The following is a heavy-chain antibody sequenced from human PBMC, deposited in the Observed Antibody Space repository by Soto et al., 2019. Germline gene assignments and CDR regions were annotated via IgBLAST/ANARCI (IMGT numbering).Heavy chain of an antibody. CDR3: ARDGRSSGYDRGWFDP. CDR1: GFSVSSQY. V-gene: IGHV3-66*01. D-gene: IGHD5-12*01. CDR2: IWSDGST. Sequence: EVQLVESGGGLVQPGGSLRLSCAASGFSVSSQYMSWVRQAPGKGLEWVSLIWSDGSTSYADSVKGRFTISRDNSKNTLYVQMNSLRVEDMAVYYCARDGRSSGYDRGWFDPWGQGTLVTVSS. J-gene: IGHJ5*02.